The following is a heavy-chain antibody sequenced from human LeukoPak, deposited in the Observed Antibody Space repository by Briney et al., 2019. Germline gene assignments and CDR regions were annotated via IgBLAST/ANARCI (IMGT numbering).Heavy chain of an antibody. V-gene: IGHV4-4*07. CDR2: IYTSGST. Sequence: SETLSLTCTVSGGSISSYYWSWIRQPAGKGLEWIGRIYTSGSTNYNPSLKSRVTMSVDTSKNQFSLKLSSVTAADTAVYYCATLGEYCSSTSCPVDYWGQGTLVTVSS. CDR3: ATLGEYCSSTSCPVDY. CDR1: GGSISSYY. J-gene: IGHJ4*02. D-gene: IGHD2-2*01.